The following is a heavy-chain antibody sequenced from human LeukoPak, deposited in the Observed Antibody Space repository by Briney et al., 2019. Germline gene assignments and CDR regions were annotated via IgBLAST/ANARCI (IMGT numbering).Heavy chain of an antibody. V-gene: IGHV3-48*01. CDR2: ISSSSSTI. Sequence: GGSLRLSCAASGFTFSSYSMNWVRQAPGKGLEWVSYISSSSSTIYYADSVKGRFTISRDNAKNSLYLQMNSLRAEDTAVYYCARGPLITMVVGGTLPDFDYWGQGTLVTVSS. J-gene: IGHJ4*02. D-gene: IGHD3-22*01. CDR3: ARGPLITMVVGGTLPDFDY. CDR1: GFTFSSYS.